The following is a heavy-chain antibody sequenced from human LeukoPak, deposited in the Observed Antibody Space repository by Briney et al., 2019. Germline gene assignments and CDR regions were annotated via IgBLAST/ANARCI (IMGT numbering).Heavy chain of an antibody. D-gene: IGHD3-9*01. CDR3: AKDHWVSGFYYYMDV. CDR2: ISYDGSNK. J-gene: IGHJ6*03. V-gene: IGHV3-30*18. CDR1: GFTFSSYG. Sequence: PGGSLRLSCAASGFTFSSYGVHWVRQAPGKGLEWVAVISYDGSNKYYADSVKGRFTISRDNSKNTLYLQMNSLRAEDTAVYYCAKDHWVSGFYYYMDVWGKGTTVTVSS.